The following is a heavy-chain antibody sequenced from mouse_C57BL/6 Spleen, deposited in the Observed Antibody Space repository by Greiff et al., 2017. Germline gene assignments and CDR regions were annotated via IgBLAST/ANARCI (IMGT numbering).Heavy chain of an antibody. D-gene: IGHD3-2*02. J-gene: IGHJ1*03. CDR1: GYAFSSYW. CDR3: AREVGTAQATGYFDV. Sequence: QVQLKESGAELVKPGASVKISCKASGYAFSSYWMNWVKQRPGKGLEWIGQIYPGDGDTNYNGKFKGKATLTADKSSSTAYMQLSSLTSEDSAVYFCAREVGTAQATGYFDVWGTGTTVTVSS. CDR2: IYPGDGDT. V-gene: IGHV1-80*01.